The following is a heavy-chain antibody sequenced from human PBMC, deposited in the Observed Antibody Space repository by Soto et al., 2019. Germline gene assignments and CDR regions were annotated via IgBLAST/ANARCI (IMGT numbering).Heavy chain of an antibody. D-gene: IGHD5-12*01. V-gene: IGHV6-1*01. CDR1: GDXVSSNSAA. Sequence: SPTLSXTCAISGDXVSSNSAAWNWYRQSPSRGLEWLGRTYYRSKWYNDYAVSVKSRITINPDTSKNQFSLQLNSVTPEDTAVYYCARGSPREATWPAFDIWGQGTMVTVSS. CDR2: TYYRSKWYN. J-gene: IGHJ3*02. CDR3: ARGSPREATWPAFDI.